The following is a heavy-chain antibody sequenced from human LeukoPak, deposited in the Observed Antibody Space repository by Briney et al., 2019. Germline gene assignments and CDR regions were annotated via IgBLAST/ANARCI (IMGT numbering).Heavy chain of an antibody. V-gene: IGHV1-2*06. CDR1: GYTFTGYY. CDR3: ARGPTSMVVTPERSYY. J-gene: IGHJ4*02. CDR2: INPNSGGT. D-gene: IGHD4-23*01. Sequence: ASVKVSCKASGYTFTGYYMHWVRQAPGQGLEWMGRINPNSGGTNYAQKFQGRVTMTRDTSISTAYMELSRLRSDDTAVYYCARGPTSMVVTPERSYYWGQGTLVTVSS.